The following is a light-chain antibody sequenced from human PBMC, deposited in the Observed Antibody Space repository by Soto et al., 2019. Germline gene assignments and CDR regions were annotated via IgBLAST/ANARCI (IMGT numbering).Light chain of an antibody. CDR3: QQYNHYSGLT. CDR2: AAT. CDR1: QSISSY. Sequence: DIQMTQSPSSLSASVGDRVTITCRASQSISSYLNWYQHKPGKAPNLLIYAATTLQSGVPSRFSGSGSGTEFTLTISSLQPDDFATYYCQQYNHYSGLTFGGGTKVDIK. J-gene: IGKJ4*01. V-gene: IGKV1-5*01.